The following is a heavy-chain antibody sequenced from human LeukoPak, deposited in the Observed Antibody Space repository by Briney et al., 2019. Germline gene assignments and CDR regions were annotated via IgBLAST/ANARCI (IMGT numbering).Heavy chain of an antibody. CDR2: IKQDGSEI. CDR1: GFTLSSYC. Sequence: GGSLSLLCAASGFTLSSYCVRWVRGSPGKGVECVAYIKQDGSEIFYVDSVRARFPLPRRNVKNSLYRQMNSRRCENTAVYYSATPAARSIESWGQGTLVTVSS. CDR3: ATPAARSIES. J-gene: IGHJ4*02. D-gene: IGHD6-25*01. V-gene: IGHV3-7*01.